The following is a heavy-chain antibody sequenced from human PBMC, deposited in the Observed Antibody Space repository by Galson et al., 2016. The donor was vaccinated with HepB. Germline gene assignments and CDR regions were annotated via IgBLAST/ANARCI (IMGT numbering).Heavy chain of an antibody. CDR2: IYYSGRT. CDR3: ARDDSGGWYGFHYGMDV. D-gene: IGHD6-19*01. J-gene: IGHJ6*02. Sequence: ATLSLTCPVSGASISGYYLSWIRQPPGKGLEWIGYIYYSGRTNYNPSLKSRVTISVDTSKNQFSMKLSSVTAADTAVYYGARDDSGGWYGFHYGMDVWGQGTTVTVSS. V-gene: IGHV4-59*01. CDR1: GASISGYY.